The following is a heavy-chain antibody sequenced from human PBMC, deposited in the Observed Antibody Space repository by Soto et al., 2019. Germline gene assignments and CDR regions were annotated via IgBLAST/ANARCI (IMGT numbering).Heavy chain of an antibody. CDR2: ISSSGSTI. CDR3: SRALMDIVPDYYYYGMDV. CDR1: GFTFSSYE. J-gene: IGHJ6*02. D-gene: IGHD5-12*01. Sequence: EVQLVESGGGLVQPGGSLRLSCAASGFTFSSYEMNWVRQAPGKGLEWVSYISSSGSTIYYADSVKGRFTISRDNAKNSLYLQMNNLRAEDTAVYYYSRALMDIVPDYYYYGMDVWGQGTTVTVSS. V-gene: IGHV3-48*03.